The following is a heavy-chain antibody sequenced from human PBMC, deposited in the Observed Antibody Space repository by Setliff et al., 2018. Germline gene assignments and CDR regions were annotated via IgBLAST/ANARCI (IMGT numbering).Heavy chain of an antibody. Sequence: SGPTLVNPTPTLTLTCTFSGFSLSTSGICVSWIRQPPGKALEWLARIDWDDDKYYTPSLKTRLTISKDTSKNQVVLTMTNMDPVDTATYYCAAASNYYDYWGQGTLVTAPQ. CDR2: IDWDDDK. J-gene: IGHJ4*02. CDR1: GFSLSTSGIC. V-gene: IGHV2-70*11. CDR3: AAASNYYDY.